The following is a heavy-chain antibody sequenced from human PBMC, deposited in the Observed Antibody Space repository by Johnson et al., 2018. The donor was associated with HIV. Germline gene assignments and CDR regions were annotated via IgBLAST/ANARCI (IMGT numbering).Heavy chain of an antibody. V-gene: IGHV3-13*01. J-gene: IGHJ3*02. CDR2: IGTAGDT. Sequence: VQLVESGGGLVQPGGSLRLSCAASGFTFSSYDMHWVRQATGKGLEWVSAIGTAGDTYYPGSVKGRFTISRENAKNSLYLQMNSLRVEDTAVYYCAKDWDRWLQPPGDAFDIRGRGTMVTVSS. D-gene: IGHD5-24*01. CDR1: GFTFSSYD. CDR3: AKDWDRWLQPPGDAFDI.